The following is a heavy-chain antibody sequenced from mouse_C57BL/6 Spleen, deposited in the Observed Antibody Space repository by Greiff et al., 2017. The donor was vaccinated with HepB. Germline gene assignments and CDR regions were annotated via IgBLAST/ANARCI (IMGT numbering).Heavy chain of an antibody. CDR1: GYSITSGYY. CDR2: ISYDGSN. CDR3: ARRGSSHWYFDV. V-gene: IGHV3-6*01. J-gene: IGHJ1*03. D-gene: IGHD1-1*01. Sequence: EVHLVESGPGLVKPSQSLSLTCSVTGYSITSGYYWNWIRQFPGNKLEWMGYISYDGSNNYNPSLKNRISITRDTSKNQFFLKLNSVTTEDTATYYCARRGSSHWYFDVWGTGTTVTVSS.